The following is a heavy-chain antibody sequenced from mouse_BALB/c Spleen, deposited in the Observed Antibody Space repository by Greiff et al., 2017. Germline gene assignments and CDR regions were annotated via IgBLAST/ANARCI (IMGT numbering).Heavy chain of an antibody. CDR3: ARREVTMITFNWYFDV. CDR2: ISYSGST. D-gene: IGHD2-4*01. V-gene: IGHV3-2*02. Sequence: EVKVEESGPGLVKPSQSLSLTCTVTGYSITSDYAWNWIRQFPGNKLEWMGYISYSGSTSYNPSLKSRISITRDTSKNQFFLQLNSVTTEDTATYYCARREVTMITFNWYFDVWGAGTTVTVSS. CDR1: GYSITSDYA. J-gene: IGHJ1*01.